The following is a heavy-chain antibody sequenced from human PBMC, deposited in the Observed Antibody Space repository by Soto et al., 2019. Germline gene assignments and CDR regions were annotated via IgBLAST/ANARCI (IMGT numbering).Heavy chain of an antibody. V-gene: IGHV3-23*01. CDR3: AKDQDITIFGVVIGSHFDY. CDR2: ISGSGGST. Sequence: GSLSLSCAASGLSFSSYAMSWVGHAPGKGLEWVSAISGSGGSTYYADSVKGRFTISRDNSKNTLYLQMNRLRAEDTAVYYCAKDQDITIFGVVIGSHFDYWGQGTLVTVSS. J-gene: IGHJ4*02. CDR1: GLSFSSYA. D-gene: IGHD3-3*01.